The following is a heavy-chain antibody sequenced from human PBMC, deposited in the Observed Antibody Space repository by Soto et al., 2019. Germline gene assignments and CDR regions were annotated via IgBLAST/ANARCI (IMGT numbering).Heavy chain of an antibody. V-gene: IGHV5-51*01. J-gene: IGHJ4*02. Sequence: GQPLRVSYTASGDRFITYGIGWVRQMPGKGLEWLGVIYPGDSDSRYSPSFQGLVTISADKSVSTAYLQWSSLRASDTAMYYCARLVGATTSGFDYRGQRILVTVSS. D-gene: IGHD1-26*01. CDR1: GDRFITYG. CDR2: IYPGDSDS. CDR3: ARLVGATTSGFDY.